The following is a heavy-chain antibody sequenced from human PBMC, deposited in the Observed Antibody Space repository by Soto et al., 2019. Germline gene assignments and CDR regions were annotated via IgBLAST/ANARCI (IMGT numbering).Heavy chain of an antibody. CDR1: GGSINDYY. V-gene: IGHV4-59*08. Sequence: QVQLQESGAGLVKPSETLSLTCTVSGGSINDYYWSWIRQPPGKGLEWIGQIFYTGSTNYNPSLNSRVTLSVHMSKDQFSLRLRSVTAADTAVYFCEMAKTTLYTWFDPWGQGTLVTVSS. CDR2: IFYTGST. CDR3: EMAKTTLYTWFDP. J-gene: IGHJ5*02. D-gene: IGHD3-16*02.